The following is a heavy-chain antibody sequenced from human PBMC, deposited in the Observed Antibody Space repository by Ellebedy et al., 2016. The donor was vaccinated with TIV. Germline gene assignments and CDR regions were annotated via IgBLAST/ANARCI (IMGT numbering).Heavy chain of an antibody. Sequence: SETLSLTXAVYGGSFSGYYWSWIRQPPGKGLEWIGEINHSGSTNYNPSLKSRVTISVDTSKNQFSLKLSSVTAADTAVYYCARDYYDSSGYNNYWGQGTLVTVSS. CDR3: ARDYYDSSGYNNY. V-gene: IGHV4-34*01. D-gene: IGHD3-22*01. CDR1: GGSFSGYY. J-gene: IGHJ4*02. CDR2: INHSGST.